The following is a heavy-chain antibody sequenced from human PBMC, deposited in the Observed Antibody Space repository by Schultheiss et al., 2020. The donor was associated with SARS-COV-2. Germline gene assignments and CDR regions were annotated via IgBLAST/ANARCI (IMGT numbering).Heavy chain of an antibody. V-gene: IGHV4-38-2*02. CDR3: ARPHDYGDYYPDY. J-gene: IGHJ4*02. CDR2: IYHSGST. CDR1: GYSISSGYY. Sequence: SETLSLTCTVSGYSISSGYYWGWIRQPPGKGLEWIGSIYHSGSTNYNPSLKSRVTMSVDTSKNQFSLKLSSVTAADTAVYFCARPHDYGDYYPDYWGQGTLVTVSS. D-gene: IGHD4-17*01.